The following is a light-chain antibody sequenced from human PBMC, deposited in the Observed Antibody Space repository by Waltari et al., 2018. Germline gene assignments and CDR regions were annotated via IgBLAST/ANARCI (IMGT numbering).Light chain of an antibody. CDR3: GTWDSSLSGAV. CDR1: SSNIGNNY. J-gene: IGLJ7*01. CDR2: EDN. Sequence: QSVLTQPPSVSAAPGQRVTISCSGGSSNIGNNYVTWYRQFPGTAPKPLIYEDNERPSGVPGRFAGSKSGTSATLDITGRQAGDEADYYCGTWDSSLSGAVFGGGTHLTVL. V-gene: IGLV1-51*02.